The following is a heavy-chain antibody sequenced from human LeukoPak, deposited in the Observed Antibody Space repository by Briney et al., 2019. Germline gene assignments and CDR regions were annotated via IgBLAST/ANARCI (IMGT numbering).Heavy chain of an antibody. D-gene: IGHD3-10*01. CDR3: ARDYYTSGSH. Sequence: GGSLRLSCAASGFTFSSSWMAWDRQTPGKGLEWVANINQAGSDKNYVDSVKGRFTISRDNGKNSLYLQMNSLRAEDTALYYCARDYYTSGSHWGQGTLVIVSS. V-gene: IGHV3-7*01. CDR2: INQAGSDK. CDR1: GFTFSSSW. J-gene: IGHJ4*02.